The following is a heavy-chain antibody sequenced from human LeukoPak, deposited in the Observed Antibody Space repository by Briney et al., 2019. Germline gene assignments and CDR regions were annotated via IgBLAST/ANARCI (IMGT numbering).Heavy chain of an antibody. Sequence: ASVKVSCKAPGYIFTNYGISWVRQAPGQGLEWMGWISAYSGRTNYAQKFQGRVTMTTETSTTTVYMELRSLRSDDTAVYYCARAGGGIAVAANNWFDPWGQGTLVTVSS. D-gene: IGHD6-19*01. CDR2: ISAYSGRT. CDR3: ARAGGGIAVAANNWFDP. V-gene: IGHV1-18*01. J-gene: IGHJ5*02. CDR1: GYIFTNYG.